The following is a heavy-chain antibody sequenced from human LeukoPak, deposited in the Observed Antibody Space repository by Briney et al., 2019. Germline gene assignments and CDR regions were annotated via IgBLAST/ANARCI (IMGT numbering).Heavy chain of an antibody. CDR2: LYYSGST. V-gene: IGHV4-59*01. Sequence: SETLSPPCSVSGVSISSYYWSWIRQPPGKGLEWIGYLYYSGSTNSNPSLKSRVTMSVDTSKNQFSLKLRSVTAADTAVYYCGRGGSEIKNAYDMGGEAPMVTVSS. CDR3: GRGGSEIKNAYDM. CDR1: GVSISSYY. J-gene: IGHJ3*02. D-gene: IGHD3-16*01.